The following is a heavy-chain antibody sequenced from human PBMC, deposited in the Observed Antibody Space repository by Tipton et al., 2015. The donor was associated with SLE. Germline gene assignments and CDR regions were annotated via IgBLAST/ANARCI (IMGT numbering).Heavy chain of an antibody. CDR3: ASRPPYSGRSGAFDF. J-gene: IGHJ3*01. CDR2: INHSGST. D-gene: IGHD1-26*01. CDR1: GGSFSGYY. V-gene: IGHV4-34*01. Sequence: TLSLTCAVYGGSFSGYYWSWIRQPPGKGLEWIGEINHSGSTNYNPSLKSRVTISVDTSKNQFSLKLSSVTAADTAVYYCASRPPYSGRSGAFDFWGQGTMVTVSS.